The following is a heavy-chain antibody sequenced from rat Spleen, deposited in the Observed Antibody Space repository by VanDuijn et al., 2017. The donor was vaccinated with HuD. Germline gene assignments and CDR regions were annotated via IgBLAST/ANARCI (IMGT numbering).Heavy chain of an antibody. CDR2: ISPSGGIT. CDR3: ARAGYLRDWYFDF. D-gene: IGHD2-2*01. V-gene: IGHV5S13*01. Sequence: EVQLVESGGGVVQPGRSLKLSCAASGFTFSDYGLAWVRQAPTKGLEWVASISPSGGITYYRDSVKGRFTISRDNAKNTLYLQMDSLRSEDTATYYCARAGYLRDWYFDFWGPGTMVTVSS. J-gene: IGHJ1*01. CDR1: GFTFSDYG.